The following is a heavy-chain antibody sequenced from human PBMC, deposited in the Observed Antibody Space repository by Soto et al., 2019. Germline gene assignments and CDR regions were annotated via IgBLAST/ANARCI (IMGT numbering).Heavy chain of an antibody. CDR2: ITSNGGST. Sequence: GGSLRLSCAASGFIFSSYSMHWVRQAPGKGLEYVSGITSNGGSTYYANSAKGRFTISRDNSKNTLYLQMGSLRAEDMAVYYCARIIATAATDSCGQGT. D-gene: IGHD6-13*01. CDR1: GFIFSSYS. CDR3: ARIIATAATDS. V-gene: IGHV3-64*01. J-gene: IGHJ4*02.